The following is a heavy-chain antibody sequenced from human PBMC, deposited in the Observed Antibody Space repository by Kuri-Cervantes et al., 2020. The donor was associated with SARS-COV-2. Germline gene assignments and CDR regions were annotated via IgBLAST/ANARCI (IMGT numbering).Heavy chain of an antibody. CDR1: GFNFDDYA. CDR2: ITWDGYST. Sequence: GESLKISCAASGFNFDDYAVSWVRQVPGKGLEWVSSITWDGYSTFYADSVKGRFTMSRDSSKNSLYLQMSSLRVEDTALYFCAKVFGVGSNIKYFDYWGQGTVVTVSS. CDR3: AKVFGVGSNIKYFDY. V-gene: IGHV3-43D*03. D-gene: IGHD2/OR15-2a*01. J-gene: IGHJ4*02.